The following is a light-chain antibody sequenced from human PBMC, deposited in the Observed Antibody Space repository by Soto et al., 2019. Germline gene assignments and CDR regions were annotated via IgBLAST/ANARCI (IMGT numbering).Light chain of an antibody. CDR2: SNN. CDR1: SSNIGSNT. CDR3: AAWDDSLNGPV. V-gene: IGLV1-44*01. J-gene: IGLJ2*01. Sequence: QSVLTQQPSASGTPGQRVTISCSGSSSNIGSNTVNWYQQLPGTAPKLLIYSNNQRPSGVPDRFSGSKSGTSASLAISGLQSEDEDDYYCAAWDDSLNGPVFGGGTKLTVL.